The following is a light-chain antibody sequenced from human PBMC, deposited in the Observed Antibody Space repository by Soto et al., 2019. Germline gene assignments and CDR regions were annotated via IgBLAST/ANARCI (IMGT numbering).Light chain of an antibody. CDR3: QQYNNWPPLT. CDR1: QSVSSN. V-gene: IGKV3-15*01. J-gene: IGKJ4*01. CDR2: GAS. Sequence: EIVMTQSPATLSVSPGERATLSCRASQSVSSNLAWYQQKPGQAPRLLIYGASTRATGIPARFSGSGSGTEFTLTISSLQSEDFAVDYCQQYNNWPPLTFGGGTQVEIK.